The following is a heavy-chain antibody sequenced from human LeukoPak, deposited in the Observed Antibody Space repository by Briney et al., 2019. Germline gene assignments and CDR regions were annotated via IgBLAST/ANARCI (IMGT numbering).Heavy chain of an antibody. J-gene: IGHJ4*02. D-gene: IGHD3-3*01. CDR1: GFTFSNYG. Sequence: GGSLRLSCAASGFTFSNYGMSWVRQAPGKGLEWVSAISGSGGSTYYADSVKGRFTISRDNSKNTLYLQMNSLRAEDTAVYYCAKDSNFGTSLYYFDYWGQGTLVTVSS. CDR2: ISGSGGST. CDR3: AKDSNFGTSLYYFDY. V-gene: IGHV3-23*01.